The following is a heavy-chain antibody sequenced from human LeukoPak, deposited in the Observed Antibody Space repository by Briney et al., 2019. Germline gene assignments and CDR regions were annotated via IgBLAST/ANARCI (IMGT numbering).Heavy chain of an antibody. V-gene: IGHV3-21*01. CDR1: GFTLSSYN. J-gene: IGHJ4*02. CDR3: ARGGPAAGRFDY. D-gene: IGHD6-13*01. Sequence: KSGGSLRLSCAASGFTLSSYNMNWVRQAPGQGLEWVSSITSGSSYIYYADSVKGRFTISRDNAKSSLYLQMNSLRAEDTAVYYCARGGPAAGRFDYWGQGTLVTVSS. CDR2: ITSGSSYI.